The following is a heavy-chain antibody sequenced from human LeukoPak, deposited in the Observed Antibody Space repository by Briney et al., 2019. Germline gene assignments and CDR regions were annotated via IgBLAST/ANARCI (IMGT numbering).Heavy chain of an antibody. CDR2: INEVGDDT. CDR3: AKGGPYYGDLDY. Sequence: GGSLRLSCAVSGFTFSNCAMSWVRQTPARGLEWVSSINEVGDDTNYVDSVRGRFTVSRDNSKNTLYLQLNSLRAEDTAVYYCAKGGPYYGDLDYWGQGTLVTVSS. J-gene: IGHJ4*02. D-gene: IGHD4-17*01. CDR1: GFTFSNCA. V-gene: IGHV3-23*01.